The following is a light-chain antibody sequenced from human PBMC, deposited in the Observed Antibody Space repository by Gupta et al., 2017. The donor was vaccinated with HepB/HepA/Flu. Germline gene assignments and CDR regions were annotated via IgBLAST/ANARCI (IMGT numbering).Light chain of an antibody. CDR2: KAS. CDR1: QSISSW. J-gene: IGKJ1*01. V-gene: IGKV1-5*03. Sequence: DIQMTQSPSTLSPSVGDRVTITCRASQSISSWLAWYQQKPGKAPNLLIYKASSLESGIPSRFSGSGSGTEFTLTISSLQPDDFATYYCQQYNSYPWTFGQGTXVEIK. CDR3: QQYNSYPWT.